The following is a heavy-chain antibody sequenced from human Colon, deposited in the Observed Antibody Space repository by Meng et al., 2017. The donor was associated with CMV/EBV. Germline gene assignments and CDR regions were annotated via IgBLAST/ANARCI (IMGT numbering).Heavy chain of an antibody. CDR2: ISSDGRNK. CDR3: ARDRLIVALGAFDI. D-gene: IGHD2-15*01. Sequence: GESLKISCAASGFSFSASSMHWVRQAPGKGLEYVSAISSDGRNKYYADSLKGRFTISRDNSKNTLYLQMNSLRAEDTAVYYCARDRLIVALGAFDIWGQGTMVTVSS. CDR1: GFSFSASS. V-gene: IGHV3-64*02. J-gene: IGHJ3*02.